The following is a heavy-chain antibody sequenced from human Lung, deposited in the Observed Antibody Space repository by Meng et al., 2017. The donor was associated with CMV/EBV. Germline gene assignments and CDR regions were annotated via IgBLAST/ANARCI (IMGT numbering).Heavy chain of an antibody. CDR1: GDTFSTYT. CDR2: LIPILGLA. D-gene: IGHD2-2*01. Sequence: SVKVSCKASGDTFSTYTINLVRQAPGQGLEWMGRLIPILGLANSAQKFQGRVALTEDRSTSTAYMELSRLRSEDTAVYYCVRSVLTTNCSSTTCPPGYYYGFDDWGQGXTVTVSS. V-gene: IGHV1-69*02. J-gene: IGHJ6*02. CDR3: VRSVLTTNCSSTTCPPGYYYGFDD.